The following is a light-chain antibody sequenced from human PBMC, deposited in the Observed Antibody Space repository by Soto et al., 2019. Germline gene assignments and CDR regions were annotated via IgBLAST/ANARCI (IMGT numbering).Light chain of an antibody. V-gene: IGKV4-1*01. CDR1: QRVLYSSNNKNY. Sequence: DIVMTQSQNSLAVSLGERATINCKPSQRVLYSSNNKNYLAWYQQKPGQPPKLLIYWASTRQSGVPDRFSGSGSGTDFTLTISSLQAEDVAVYYCHQYYTTPWTFGQGTKVEIK. CDR2: WAS. J-gene: IGKJ1*01. CDR3: HQYYTTPWT.